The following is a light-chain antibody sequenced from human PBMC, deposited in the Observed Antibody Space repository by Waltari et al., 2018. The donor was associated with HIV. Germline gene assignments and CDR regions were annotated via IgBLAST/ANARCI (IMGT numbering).Light chain of an antibody. CDR3: QSYDTSLSAWV. CDR1: SSNIGAGSD. V-gene: IGLV1-40*03. Sequence: QSVLTQPPSISGSPGQRITVSCSGTSSNIGAGSDVHWYQQLPGTAPNLLLYKNKNRPSGVPDRFSASKSDASASLAITGLQAADEGDYFCQSYDTSLSAWVFGGGTRLTVL. CDR2: KNK. J-gene: IGLJ2*01.